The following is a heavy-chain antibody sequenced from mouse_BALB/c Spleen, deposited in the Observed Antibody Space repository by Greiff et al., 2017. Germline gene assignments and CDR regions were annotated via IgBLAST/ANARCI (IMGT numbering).Heavy chain of an antibody. D-gene: IGHD1-1*01. J-gene: IGHJ4*01. CDR1: GYPFTSYV. CDR2: INPYNDGT. V-gene: IGHV1-14*01. Sequence: EVQLQQSGPELVKPGASVRMSCKAPGYPFTSYVMHWVKQKPGQGLEWIGYINPYNDGTKYNEKFKGKATLTSDKSSSTAYMELSSLTSEDSAVYYCARGLLRDYAMDYWGQGTSVTVSS. CDR3: ARGLLRDYAMDY.